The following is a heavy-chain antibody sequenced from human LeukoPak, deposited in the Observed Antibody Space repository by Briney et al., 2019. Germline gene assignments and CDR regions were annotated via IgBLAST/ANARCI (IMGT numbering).Heavy chain of an antibody. V-gene: IGHV3-43*02. CDR3: AKDITTVTSYYYYYYGMDV. J-gene: IGHJ6*02. D-gene: IGHD4-17*01. CDR1: GFTFDDYA. CDR2: NSGDGGST. Sequence: GGSLRLSCAASGFTFDDYAMHWVRQAPGKGLEWISHNSGDGGSTYYADSVKGRFTISRDNSKNSLYLQMNSLRTEDTALYYCAKDITTVTSYYYYYYGMDVWGQGTTVTVSS.